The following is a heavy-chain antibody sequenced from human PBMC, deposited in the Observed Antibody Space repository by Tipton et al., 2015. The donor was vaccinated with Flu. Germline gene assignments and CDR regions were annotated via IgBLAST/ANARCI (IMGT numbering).Heavy chain of an antibody. CDR1: GGSISSISHY. J-gene: IGHJ5*02. Sequence: TLSLTCTVSGGSISSISHYWGWIRQSPGKGLEWIVSIYYSGNTYYNPSLKSRVTISVDTSKNQFSLKLSSVTAADTAVYYCVRPLSRANWFDPWGQGTLVTVSS. V-gene: IGHV4-39*07. D-gene: IGHD3-3*02. CDR3: VRPLSRANWFDP. CDR2: IYYSGNT.